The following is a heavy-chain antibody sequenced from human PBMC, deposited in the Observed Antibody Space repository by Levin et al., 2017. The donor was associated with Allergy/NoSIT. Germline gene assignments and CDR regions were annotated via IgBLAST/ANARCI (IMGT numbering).Heavy chain of an antibody. J-gene: IGHJ6*02. CDR3: ARDSGFLTGYGTDV. CDR2: ISSSGSTT. CDR1: GFTFSDYY. V-gene: IGHV3-11*01. Sequence: TGGSLRLSCAASGFTFSDYYMSWIRQAPGKGLEWVSYISSSGSTTYYADSVKGRFTISRDNAKNSLYLQMNSLRAEDTAMYYCARDSGFLTGYGTDVWGQGTTVTVSS. D-gene: IGHD3-9*01.